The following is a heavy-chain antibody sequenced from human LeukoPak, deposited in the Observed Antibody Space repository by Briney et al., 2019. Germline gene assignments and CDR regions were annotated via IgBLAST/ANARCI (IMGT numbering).Heavy chain of an antibody. CDR1: GGSISSYY. CDR3: ARTATIKPAEPGHGRLSP. Sequence: PSETLSLTCTVSGGSISSYYWSWIRQPAGKGLEWIGRIYTSGSTNYNPSLKSRVTISVDTSKNQFSLKLSSVTAADTAMYYCARTATIKPAEPGHGRLSPWGQGTLVTVSS. D-gene: IGHD5-12*01. J-gene: IGHJ5*02. CDR2: IYTSGST. V-gene: IGHV4-4*07.